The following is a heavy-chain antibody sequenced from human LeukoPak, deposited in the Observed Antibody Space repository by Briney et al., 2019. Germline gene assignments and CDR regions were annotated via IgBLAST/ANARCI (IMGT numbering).Heavy chain of an antibody. V-gene: IGHV3-53*01. Sequence: GGSLRLSCAASGFTFSSYAMHWVRQAPGKGLEWVSVVYSGGSTYYADSVKGRFTISRDISKNMLYLQINSLRAEDTAVYYCARMSGDGHNFMSYWGQGTLVTVSS. CDR3: ARMSGDGHNFMSY. J-gene: IGHJ4*02. CDR1: GFTFSSYA. D-gene: IGHD5-24*01. CDR2: VYSGGST.